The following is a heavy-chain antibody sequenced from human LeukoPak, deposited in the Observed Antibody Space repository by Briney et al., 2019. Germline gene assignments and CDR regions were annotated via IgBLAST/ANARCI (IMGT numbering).Heavy chain of an antibody. Sequence: PGGSLRLSCAASGLTFSGYGIHWVRHAPGKGLVGVAFLSYGGSNKFYADSVKGRFTISRDNSENTLYLQMNSLRAEDTAVYFCAKAYYYDSSGYYPADYWGQGAQVTVSS. J-gene: IGHJ4*02. V-gene: IGHV3-30*02. CDR1: GLTFSGYG. D-gene: IGHD3-22*01. CDR2: LSYGGSNK. CDR3: AKAYYYDSSGYYPADY.